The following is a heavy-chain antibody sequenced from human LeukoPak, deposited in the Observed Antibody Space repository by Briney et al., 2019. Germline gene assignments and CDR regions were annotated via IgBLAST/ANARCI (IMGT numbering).Heavy chain of an antibody. CDR3: ARGFRGYYYMDV. CDR2: ISAYNGNT. CDR1: GGTFSSYA. Sequence: ASVKVSCKASGGTFSSYAISWVRQAPGQGLEWMGWISAYNGNTNHAQKLQGRVTMTTDTSTSTVYMELSSLRSEDTAVYYCARGFRGYYYMDVWGKGTTVTVSS. V-gene: IGHV1-18*01. D-gene: IGHD5-24*01. J-gene: IGHJ6*03.